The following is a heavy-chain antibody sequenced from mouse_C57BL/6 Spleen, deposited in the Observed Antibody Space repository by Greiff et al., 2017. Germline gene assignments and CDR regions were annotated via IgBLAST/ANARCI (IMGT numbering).Heavy chain of an antibody. D-gene: IGHD2-3*01. Sequence: VKLQQPGAELVMPGASVKLSCKASGYTFTSYWMHWVKQRPGQGLEWIGEIDPSDSYTNYNQKFKGKSTLTVDKSSSTAYMQLSSLTSEDSAVYYCARGGYDGYYGGFAYWGQGTLVTVSA. CDR3: ARGGYDGYYGGFAY. V-gene: IGHV1-69*01. J-gene: IGHJ3*01. CDR1: GYTFTSYW. CDR2: IDPSDSYT.